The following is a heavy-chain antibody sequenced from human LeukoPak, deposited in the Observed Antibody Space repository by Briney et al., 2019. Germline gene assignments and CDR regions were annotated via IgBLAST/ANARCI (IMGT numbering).Heavy chain of an antibody. Sequence: SETLSLTCTVSGGSVSSSNWWTWIRQTPRKGLEWIGEIFHTGHTNYNPSLKSRVTISVDKSSNHFSLNLNSVTAADTAVYYCARDGGLTIVRGVVDLWGQGTLVTVSS. CDR1: GGSVSSSNW. CDR2: IFHTGHT. J-gene: IGHJ5*02. CDR3: ARDGGLTIVRGVVDL. D-gene: IGHD3-10*01. V-gene: IGHV4-4*02.